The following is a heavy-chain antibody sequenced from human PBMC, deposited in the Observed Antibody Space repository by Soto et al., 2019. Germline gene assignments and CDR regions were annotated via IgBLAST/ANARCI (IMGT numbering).Heavy chain of an antibody. CDR1: GFTFSTYA. J-gene: IGHJ6*02. CDR3: ASADILTGYSFYGMDV. D-gene: IGHD3-9*01. Sequence: GGSLRLSCAASGFTFSTYAMNWVRQAPGKGLEWVSAISGGGGSTYYADSAKGRVTISRDNSKNTLYLQMNSLRAEDTAVYYCASADILTGYSFYGMDVWGQGTTVTVSS. V-gene: IGHV3-23*01. CDR2: ISGGGGST.